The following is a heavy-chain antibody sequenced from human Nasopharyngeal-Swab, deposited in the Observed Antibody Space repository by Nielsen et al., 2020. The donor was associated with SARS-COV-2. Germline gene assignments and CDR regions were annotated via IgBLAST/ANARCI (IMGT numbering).Heavy chain of an antibody. V-gene: IGHV5-51*01. CDR2: IYPGDSDT. CDR1: GYSFTSYW. J-gene: IGHJ4*02. CDR3: ARQALGRDGYINPDY. D-gene: IGHD5-24*01. Sequence: GGSLRLSCKGSGYSFTSYWIGWARQLPGNGLEWMGIIYPGDSDTRYSPSFQGQVTISADKSISTAYLQWSSLKASDTAMYYCARQALGRDGYINPDYWGQGTLVTVSS.